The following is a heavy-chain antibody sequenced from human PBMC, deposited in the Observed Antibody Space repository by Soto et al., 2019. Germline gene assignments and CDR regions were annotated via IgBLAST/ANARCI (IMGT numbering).Heavy chain of an antibody. CDR2: FDPETGER. Sequence: ASVKVSCKVSGYTFTELSMHWVRQAPGKGLEWMGGFDPETGERIYTQKFQGRVTMTEDTSTETAYMELSSLRSEDTAVYYCATVPYGDYSPDYWGQGTLVTVSS. V-gene: IGHV1-24*01. J-gene: IGHJ4*02. CDR1: GYTFTELS. CDR3: ATVPYGDYSPDY. D-gene: IGHD4-17*01.